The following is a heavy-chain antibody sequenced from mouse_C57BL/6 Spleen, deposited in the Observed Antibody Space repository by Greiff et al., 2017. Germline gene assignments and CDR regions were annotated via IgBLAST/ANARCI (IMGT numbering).Heavy chain of an antibody. CDR2: IHPNSGST. V-gene: IGHV1-64*01. D-gene: IGHD2-3*01. CDR3: ASGYDGYFDY. CDR1: GYTFTSYW. J-gene: IGHJ2*01. Sequence: QVHVKQPGAELVKPGASVKLSCKASGYTFTSYWMHWVKQRPGQGLEWIGMIHPNSGSTNYNEKFKSKATLTVDKASITAYMQLSSLTAEDSAVYYCASGYDGYFDYWGQGTTLTVSS.